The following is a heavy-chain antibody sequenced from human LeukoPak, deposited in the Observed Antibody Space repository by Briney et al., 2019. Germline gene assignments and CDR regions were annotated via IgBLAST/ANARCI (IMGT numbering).Heavy chain of an antibody. Sequence: GGSLRLSCAASGFTFSSYSMNWVRQAPGKGLEWLASISSSSSSIYYADSVKGRFTTSRDNAKNSLYLQMNSLRAEDTAVYYCARVTGLQLVQGLDYWGQGTLVTVSS. J-gene: IGHJ4*02. V-gene: IGHV3-21*01. CDR3: ARVTGLQLVQGLDY. CDR2: ISSSSSSI. D-gene: IGHD6-13*01. CDR1: GFTFSSYS.